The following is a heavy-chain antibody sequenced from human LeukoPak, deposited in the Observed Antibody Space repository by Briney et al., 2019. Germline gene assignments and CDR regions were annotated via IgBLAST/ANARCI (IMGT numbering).Heavy chain of an antibody. J-gene: IGHJ6*02. CDR2: IYYSGST. CDR1: GGSISSSSYY. D-gene: IGHD6-13*01. V-gene: IGHV4-39*07. Sequence: SETLSLTCTVSGGSISSSSYYWGWIRQPPGKGLEWIGSIYYSGSTYYNPSLKSRVTISVDKSKNQFSLKLSSVTAADTAVYYCARDRAGSSSPTYYYGMDVWGQGTTVTVSS. CDR3: ARDRAGSSSPTYYYGMDV.